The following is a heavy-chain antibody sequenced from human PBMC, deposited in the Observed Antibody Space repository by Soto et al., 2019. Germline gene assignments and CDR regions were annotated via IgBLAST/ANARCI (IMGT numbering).Heavy chain of an antibody. J-gene: IGHJ4*02. Sequence: QVQLVQSGAEVKKPGASVKVSCKASGYTFTSYDINWVRQATGQGLEWMGWMNPNSGNTGYAQKLQGKDTMTRNTSISTASKEPSSLTSEDTAMYYCAREAGSRIDYCGQGTLVTVSS. V-gene: IGHV1-8*01. D-gene: IGHD6-13*01. CDR3: AREAGSRIDY. CDR1: GYTFTSYD. CDR2: MNPNSGNT.